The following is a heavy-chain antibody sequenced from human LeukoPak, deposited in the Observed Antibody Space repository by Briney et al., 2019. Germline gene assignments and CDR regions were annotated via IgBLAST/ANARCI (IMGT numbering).Heavy chain of an antibody. J-gene: IGHJ4*03. V-gene: IGHV4-34*01. CDR3: ARGPTRASGFPSFDY. CDR1: GGSFSGYY. Sequence: SETLSLTCAVYGGSFSGYYWSWIRQPPGKGLEWIGEINHSGSTNYNPSLKSRVTISVDTSKNQFSLKLSSVTAADTAVYYCARGPTRASGFPSFDYWGHRTLVNVAT. CDR2: INHSGST. D-gene: IGHD3-9*01.